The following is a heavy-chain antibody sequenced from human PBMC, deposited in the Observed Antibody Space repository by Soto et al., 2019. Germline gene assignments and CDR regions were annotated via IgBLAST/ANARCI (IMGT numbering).Heavy chain of an antibody. V-gene: IGHV3-21*01. CDR3: ARDHLLRYFDWYTYYYYYGIDV. CDR2: ISSTSSYI. CDR1: GFTFSRYR. Sequence: EVQLVESGGGVVKPGGSLRLSCAASGFTFSRYRMNWVRQAPGKGLECVSSISSTSSYIYYADSWKGRVTISRDNAKNSLYLQMNSLRAEDTAVYYCARDHLLRYFDWYTYYYYYGIDVWGQGTTVTVSS. D-gene: IGHD3-9*01. J-gene: IGHJ6*02.